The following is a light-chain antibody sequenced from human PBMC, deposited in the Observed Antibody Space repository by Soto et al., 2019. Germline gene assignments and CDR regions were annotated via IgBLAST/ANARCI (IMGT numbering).Light chain of an antibody. J-gene: IGKJ1*01. V-gene: IGKV3-15*01. CDR1: QSVSSN. CDR3: PQYNNWPGT. Sequence: EIVMTQSPATLSVSPGERATLSCRASQSVSSNLAWYQQKPGQAPRLLIYGASTRATGIPARFSGSGSGTEFTITISSLQTEDFAVYYCPQYNNWPGTFGPWTKLEL. CDR2: GAS.